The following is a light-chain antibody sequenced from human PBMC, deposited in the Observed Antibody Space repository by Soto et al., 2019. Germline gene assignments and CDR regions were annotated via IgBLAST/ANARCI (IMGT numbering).Light chain of an antibody. V-gene: IGKV1-39*01. J-gene: IGKJ4*01. Sequence: DIQMTQSPSLLSASVGDRVTITCRASQRISTYFNWYQQQPGKAPKVLIYASSSLQSGVPSRFSGSGSGTDFSLTISSLQPEDFAVYHCQQRSIWPLTFGGGTRVE. CDR2: ASS. CDR3: QQRSIWPLT. CDR1: QRISTY.